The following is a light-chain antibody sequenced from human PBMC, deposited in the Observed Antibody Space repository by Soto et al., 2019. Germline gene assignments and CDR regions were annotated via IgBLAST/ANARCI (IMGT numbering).Light chain of an antibody. CDR2: DVS. J-gene: IGLJ1*01. Sequence: QSVLTQPASVSGSPGQSITISCTGTSSDVGGYNYVSWYQQHQGKAPKLMIYDVSNRPSGVSNRFSGSKSGNTASLTISGIQAEDEADYYCSSYTSSSTLVFGTGTKLTVL. CDR3: SSYTSSSTLV. CDR1: SSDVGGYNY. V-gene: IGLV2-14*01.